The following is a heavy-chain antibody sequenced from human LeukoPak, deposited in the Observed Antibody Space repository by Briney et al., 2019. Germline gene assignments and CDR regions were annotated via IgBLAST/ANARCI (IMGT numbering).Heavy chain of an antibody. V-gene: IGHV4-59*08. J-gene: IGHJ6*03. CDR2: IYYSGST. Sequence: SETLSLTCTVSGGSISSYYWSWIRQPPGKGLEWIGYIYYSGSTNYNPSLKSRVTISVDTSKNQFSLKLTSVTAADTAVYYCARGIMVFGVAKGYMDVWGKGTTVTVSS. D-gene: IGHD3-3*01. CDR3: ARGIMVFGVAKGYMDV. CDR1: GGSISSYY.